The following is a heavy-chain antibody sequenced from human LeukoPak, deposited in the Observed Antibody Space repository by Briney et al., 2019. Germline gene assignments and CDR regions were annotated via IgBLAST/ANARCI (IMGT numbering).Heavy chain of an antibody. CDR1: GFTFSRYS. CDR3: ARASSGTQDAFDI. CDR2: IS. V-gene: IGHV3-21*01. Sequence: GGSLRLSCAASGFTFSRYSMNWVRQAPGKGQEWVSSISYAGSVKGRFTISRDNAKNSVYLQMNSLRAEDTAVYYCARASSGTQDAFDIWGQGTMVTVSS. D-gene: IGHD1-26*01. J-gene: IGHJ3*02.